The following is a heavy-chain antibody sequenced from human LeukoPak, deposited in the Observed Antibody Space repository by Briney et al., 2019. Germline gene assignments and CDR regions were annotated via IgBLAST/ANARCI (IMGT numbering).Heavy chain of an antibody. Sequence: GASVKVSCKASGYSFTAYYMHWVRQAPGEGLEWMGWINPQSGGTHYAQKFQGRVTMTRDTSITTAYMELSGLTSDDTALYYCARNIGVGPNGDSWGQGTLVTVSS. CDR3: ARNIGVGPNGDS. CDR1: GYSFTAYY. J-gene: IGHJ4*02. CDR2: INPQSGGT. V-gene: IGHV1-2*02. D-gene: IGHD6-19*01.